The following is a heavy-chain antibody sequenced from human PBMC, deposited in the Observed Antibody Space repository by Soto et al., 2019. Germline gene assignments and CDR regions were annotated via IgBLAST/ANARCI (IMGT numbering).Heavy chain of an antibody. CDR1: GFTFDDYA. CDR2: ISWNSGSI. CDR3: AKEATSSIAVGYNWFDP. V-gene: IGHV3-9*01. J-gene: IGHJ5*02. D-gene: IGHD6-6*01. Sequence: DVQLVESGGGLVQPGRSLRLSCAASGFTFDDYAMHWVRQAPGKGLEWVSGISWNSGSIGYADSVKGRFTISRDNAKNSLYLQMNSLRAEDTALYYCAKEATSSIAVGYNWFDPWGQGTLVTVSS.